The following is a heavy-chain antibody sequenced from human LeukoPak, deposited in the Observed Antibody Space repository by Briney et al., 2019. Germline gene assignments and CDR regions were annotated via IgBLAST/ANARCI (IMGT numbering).Heavy chain of an antibody. CDR3: ATVPEGSWYPSY. CDR2: ISSSSSYI. D-gene: IGHD6-13*01. J-gene: IGHJ4*02. CDR1: GFTFSSYS. Sequence: GGSLRLSCAASGFTFSSYSMNWVRQAPGKGLEWVSSISSSSSYIYYADSVKGRFTISRDNAKNSLYLQMNSLRAEDTAVYYCATVPEGSWYPSYWGQGTLVTVSS. V-gene: IGHV3-21*04.